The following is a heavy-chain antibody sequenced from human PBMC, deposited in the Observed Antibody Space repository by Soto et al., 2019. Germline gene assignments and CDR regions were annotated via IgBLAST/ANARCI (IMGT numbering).Heavy chain of an antibody. CDR2: MNPNSGNT. CDR3: ASGTIFGVVPYEDNFDY. J-gene: IGHJ4*02. V-gene: IGHV1-8*01. Sequence: ASVKVSCKASGYTFTSYDINWVRQATGQGLEWMGWMNPNSGNTGYAQKFQGRVTMTRNTSISTAYMELSSLRSEDTAVYYCASGTIFGVVPYEDNFDYWGQGTLVTVSS. CDR1: GYTFTSYD. D-gene: IGHD3-3*01.